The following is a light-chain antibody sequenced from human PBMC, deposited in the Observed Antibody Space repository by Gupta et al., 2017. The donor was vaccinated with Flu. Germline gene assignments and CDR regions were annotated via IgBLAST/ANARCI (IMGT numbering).Light chain of an antibody. J-gene: IGLJ3*02. CDR1: SGHTSST. V-gene: IGLV4-69*01. CDR2: VNSDGTH. Sequence: QLVLTQSPSASASLGASVKVTCTLSSGHTSSTIAWHQLQPDKGTRFLMKVNSDGTHSKGDGIPGRFSGSSSGAERYLIISSLQSEVDADYYCMPWGTGIRVFGGGTKVTVL. CDR3: MPWGTGIRV.